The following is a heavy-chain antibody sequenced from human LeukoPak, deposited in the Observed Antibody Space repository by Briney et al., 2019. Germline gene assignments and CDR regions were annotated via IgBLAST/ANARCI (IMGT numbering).Heavy chain of an antibody. CDR3: AKDRAPGIMVVEVVVPDY. CDR1: GFTFSSYV. CDR2: ISGSGHNT. D-gene: IGHD3-22*01. V-gene: IGHV3-23*01. Sequence: GGSLRLSCAASGFTFSSYVMSWVRQAPGKGLEWVSAISGSGHNTYYADSVKGRFTISRDNSKNTLYLQMNSLRAEDTAVYYCAKDRAPGIMVVEVVVPDYWGQGTLVTV. J-gene: IGHJ4*02.